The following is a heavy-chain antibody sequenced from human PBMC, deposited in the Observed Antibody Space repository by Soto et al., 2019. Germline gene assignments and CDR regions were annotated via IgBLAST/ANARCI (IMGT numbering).Heavy chain of an antibody. V-gene: IGHV1-2*02. CDR2: FNPNSGGT. CDR1: GYTFTGYY. J-gene: IGHJ6*02. Sequence: QVQLVQSGAEVKKPGASVKVSCKASGYTFTGYYMHWVRQAPGQGLEWMGWFNPNSGGTNYAQKFQGRVTMTRDTSISTAYMELSRLRSDDTAVYYCAAPVVPAAIDYYYGMDVWGQGTTVTVSS. CDR3: AAPVVPAAIDYYYGMDV. D-gene: IGHD2-2*01.